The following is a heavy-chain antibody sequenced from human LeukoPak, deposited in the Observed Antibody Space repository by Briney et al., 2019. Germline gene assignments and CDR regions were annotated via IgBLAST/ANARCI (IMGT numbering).Heavy chain of an antibody. CDR1: GGTFSSYA. Sequence: GASVKVSCKASGGTFSSYAISWVRQAPGQGLEWMGGIIPIFGTANYAQKFQRRVTITTDESTSTAYMELSSLRSEDTAVYYCARGEYQLLSPPGYWGQGTLVTVSS. CDR3: ARGEYQLLSPPGY. CDR2: IIPIFGTA. J-gene: IGHJ4*02. V-gene: IGHV1-69*05. D-gene: IGHD2-2*01.